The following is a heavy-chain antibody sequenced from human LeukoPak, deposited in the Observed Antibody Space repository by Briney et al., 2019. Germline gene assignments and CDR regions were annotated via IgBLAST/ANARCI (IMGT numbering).Heavy chain of an antibody. CDR2: IWYDGSNK. D-gene: IGHD6-19*01. Sequence: PGRSLRLSCAASGFTFSRYGMHWVRQAPGKGLEWVAVIWYDGSNKYYADSVKGRFTISRDNSKNTLYLQMNSLRAEDTAVYYCAKGRRYSSGWYHFDYWGQGTLVTVSS. V-gene: IGHV3-33*06. CDR3: AKGRRYSSGWYHFDY. J-gene: IGHJ4*02. CDR1: GFTFSRYG.